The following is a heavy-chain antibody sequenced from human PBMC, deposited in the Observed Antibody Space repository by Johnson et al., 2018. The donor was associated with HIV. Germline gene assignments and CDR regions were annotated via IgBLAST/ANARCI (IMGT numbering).Heavy chain of an antibody. J-gene: IGHJ3*02. V-gene: IGHV3-30*02. D-gene: IGHD3-9*01. Sequence: QAQLVESGGGVVQPGGSLRLSCAASGFTFSSYGMHWVRQAPGKGLEWVAFIRYDGSNKYYADSVKGRFTISRDNSKNTLYLQMNSLRAEDTAVYYCAKEGAFYESLTGYLRTDAFDIWGQGTMVTVSS. CDR1: GFTFSSYG. CDR2: IRYDGSNK. CDR3: AKEGAFYESLTGYLRTDAFDI.